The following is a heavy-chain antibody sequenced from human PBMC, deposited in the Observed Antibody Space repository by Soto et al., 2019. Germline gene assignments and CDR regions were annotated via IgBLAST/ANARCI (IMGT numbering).Heavy chain of an antibody. J-gene: IGHJ5*02. D-gene: IGHD6-13*01. V-gene: IGHV3-21*01. CDR1: GFTFSSYS. CDR2: ISSSSSYI. Sequence: EVQLVESGGGLVKPGGSLRLSCAASGFTFSSYSMNWVRQAPGKGLEWVSSISSSSSYIYYADSVKGRFTISRDNAKNSLYLQMNSLRAEDTAVYYCARDGQQLSAYNWFDPWGQGTLVTVSS. CDR3: ARDGQQLSAYNWFDP.